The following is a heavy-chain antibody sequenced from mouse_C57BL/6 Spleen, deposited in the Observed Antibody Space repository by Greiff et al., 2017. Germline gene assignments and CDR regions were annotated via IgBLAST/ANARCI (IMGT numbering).Heavy chain of an antibody. J-gene: IGHJ2*01. CDR1: GFSLTSYG. V-gene: IGHV2-6-1*01. CDR2: IWSDGST. Sequence: QVQLQQSGPGLVAPSQSLSITCTVSGFSLTSYGVHWVRQPPGKGLEWLVVIWSDGSTTYNSALKSRLSIGKDNSKSQVFLKMNSLQADDTAMYYCARHGYYGNYFDYWGQGTTLTVAS. CDR3: ARHGYYGNYFDY. D-gene: IGHD2-1*01.